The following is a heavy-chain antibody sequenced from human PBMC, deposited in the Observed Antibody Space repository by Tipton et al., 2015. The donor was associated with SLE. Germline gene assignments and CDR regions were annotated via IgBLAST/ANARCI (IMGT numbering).Heavy chain of an antibody. V-gene: IGHV3-23*01. Sequence: SLRLSCAASGFTFSSYAMSWVRQAPGKGLEWVSAISGSGGSTYYADSVKGRFTISRDNSKNTLYLQMNSLRAEDTAVYYCARDKSPPPYYYGMDVWGQGTTVTVSS. J-gene: IGHJ6*02. CDR3: ARDKSPPPYYYGMDV. CDR2: ISGSGGST. CDR1: GFTFSSYA.